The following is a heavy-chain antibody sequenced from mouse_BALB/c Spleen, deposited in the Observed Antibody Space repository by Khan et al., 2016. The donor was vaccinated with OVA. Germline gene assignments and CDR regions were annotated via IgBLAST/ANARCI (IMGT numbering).Heavy chain of an antibody. J-gene: IGHJ2*01. CDR3: ARDRIDY. Sequence: QVRLQQSGAELAKPGASVKMSCKASGYTFTSYWMHWIKQRPGQGLVWIGYIIPTSGYTDYNQKFKDKATLTADKSSSTAYMQLSSLTSDDSAVYYCARDRIDYWGQGTALTVSS. CDR2: IIPTSGYT. V-gene: IGHV1-7*01. CDR1: GYTFTSYW.